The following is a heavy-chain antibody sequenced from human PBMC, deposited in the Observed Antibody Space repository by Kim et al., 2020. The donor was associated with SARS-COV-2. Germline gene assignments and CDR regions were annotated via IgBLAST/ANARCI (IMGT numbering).Heavy chain of an antibody. V-gene: IGHV3-21*04. J-gene: IGHJ4*02. CDR1: GFIFNTYS. Sequence: GGSLRLSCAASGFIFNTYSLNWVRQAPGKGLEWVSSISTSGSDKYYADSLKGRFTISRDNAKNSLYLQMNNLSAEDTAVYYFVREDTTYWELGYWGQGTLVTVSS. CDR2: ISTSGSDK. D-gene: IGHD1-26*01. CDR3: VREDTTYWELGY.